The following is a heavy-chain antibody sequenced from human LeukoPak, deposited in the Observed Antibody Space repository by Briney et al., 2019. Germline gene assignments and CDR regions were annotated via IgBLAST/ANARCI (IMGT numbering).Heavy chain of an antibody. CDR3: ARAAIRVDFFDS. CDR2: IHSSATYT. Sequence: GGSLRLSCAASGFLFGGHAMVWIRQAPGKGLECVSSIHSSATYTTYADSVRGRFTISRDNDKNSLFLDMNDLRAEDTAVYYCARAAIRVDFFDSWGQGTLVAVSS. CDR1: GFLFGGHA. V-gene: IGHV3-21*06. D-gene: IGHD2-2*01. J-gene: IGHJ4*02.